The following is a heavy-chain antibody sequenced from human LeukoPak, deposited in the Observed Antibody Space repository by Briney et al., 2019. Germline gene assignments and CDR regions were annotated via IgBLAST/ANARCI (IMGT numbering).Heavy chain of an antibody. D-gene: IGHD1-14*01. CDR1: GFSLSTSGVS. Sequence: SGPTLVNPTQTLTLTCTFSGFSLSTSGVSVGWIRQPPGKALEWLALIYWNDDKHYSPSLKSRLTTTNITKDTSKNQVVLTMTNMDPVDTATYYCAHRLGRYGRNEFEYWGQGTLVTVSS. CDR3: AHRLGRYGRNEFEY. CDR2: IYWNDDK. V-gene: IGHV2-5*01. J-gene: IGHJ4*02.